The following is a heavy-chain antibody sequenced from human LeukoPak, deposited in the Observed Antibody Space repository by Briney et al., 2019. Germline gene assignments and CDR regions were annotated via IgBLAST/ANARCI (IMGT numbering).Heavy chain of an antibody. D-gene: IGHD1-7*01. Sequence: GASVKVSCKASGYTFTGDYMHWVRQAPGQGLEWMGWINPNSGGTNYAQKFQGRVTMTRDTSISTAYMELSRLRSDDTAVYYCARERITGTEHWFDPWGQGTLVTVSS. CDR1: GYTFTGDY. V-gene: IGHV1-2*02. CDR3: ARERITGTEHWFDP. J-gene: IGHJ5*02. CDR2: INPNSGGT.